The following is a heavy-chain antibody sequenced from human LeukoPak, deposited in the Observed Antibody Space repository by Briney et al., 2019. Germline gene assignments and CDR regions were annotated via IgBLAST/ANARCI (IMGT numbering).Heavy chain of an antibody. CDR2: ISAYNGNT. CDR3: ARDRGYYYYYGMDV. CDR1: GYXFTSYG. V-gene: IGHV1-18*01. Sequence: ASVKVSCRASGYXFTSYGMSWVRQAPGQGLEWLGWISAYNGNTNYAQKLQGRVTMTTDTSTSTAYMELRSLRSDDTAVYYCARDRGYYYYYGMDVWGQGTTVTVSS. J-gene: IGHJ6*02.